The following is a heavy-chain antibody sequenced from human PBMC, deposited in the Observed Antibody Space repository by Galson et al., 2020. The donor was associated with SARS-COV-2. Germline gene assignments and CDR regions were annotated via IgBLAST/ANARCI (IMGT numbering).Heavy chain of an antibody. J-gene: IGHJ6*02. CDR3: TRDRIVLLWDSSGGDFYGMDV. V-gene: IGHV3-21*01. D-gene: IGHD3-22*01. CDR1: GFAFGTYS. CDR2: IGISSGYI. Sequence: GGPLRLSSAASGFAFGTYSMNWVPHAPRKRLEWVSSIGISSGYIHYADSVKGRFPISRDNAENSLYLQMPSLRAEDTAAYYCTRDRIVLLWDSSGGDFYGMDVWGEGNTVTVS.